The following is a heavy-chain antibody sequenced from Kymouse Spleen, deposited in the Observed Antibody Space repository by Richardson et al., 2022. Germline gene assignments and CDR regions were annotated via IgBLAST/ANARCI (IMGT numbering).Heavy chain of an antibody. D-gene: IGHD5-18,IGHD5-18*01. CDR1: GFTFSSYG. V-gene: IGHV3-33*01. Sequence: QVQLVESGGGVVQPGRSLRLSCAASGFTFSSYGMHWVRQAPGKGLEWVAVIWYDGSNKYYADSVKGRFTISRDNSKNTLYLQMNSLRAEDTAVYYCAREGGYSYGYVFDYWGQGTLVTVSS. J-gene: IGHJ4*02. CDR3: AREGGYSYGYVFDY. CDR2: IWYDGSNK.